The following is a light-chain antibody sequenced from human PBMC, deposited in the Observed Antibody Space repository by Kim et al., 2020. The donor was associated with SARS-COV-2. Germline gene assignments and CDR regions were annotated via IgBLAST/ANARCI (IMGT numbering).Light chain of an antibody. CDR1: KLGDKY. J-gene: IGLJ3*02. Sequence: SYELTQPPSVSVSPGQTASITCSGDKLGDKYACWYQQKSGQSPVLVIYQVDKRPAGIPGRFSGSNSGNTATLTISGTQAMDEADYYCQAWDRGTVVFGGGTQLTVL. CDR3: QAWDRGTVV. CDR2: QVD. V-gene: IGLV3-1*01.